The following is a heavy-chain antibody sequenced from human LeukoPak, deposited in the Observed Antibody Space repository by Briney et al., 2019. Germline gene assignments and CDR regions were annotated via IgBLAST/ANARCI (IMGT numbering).Heavy chain of an antibody. CDR2: INPNSGDT. D-gene: IGHD5-18*01. CDR3: AREHTYGVHNAFDI. J-gene: IGHJ3*02. V-gene: IGHV1-2*03. CDR1: GYTFTGYY. Sequence: LGASVKVSCKASGYTFTGYYIYWVRRAPGQGLNWMGWINPNSGDTKYAQNFQGRVTMTRDTSITTAYVEVSRLRSDDTAIYYCAREHTYGVHNAFDIWGQGTMVTVSS.